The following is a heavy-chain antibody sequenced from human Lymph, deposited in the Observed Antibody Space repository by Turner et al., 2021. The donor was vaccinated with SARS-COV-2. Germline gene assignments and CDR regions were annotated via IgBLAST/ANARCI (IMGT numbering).Heavy chain of an antibody. CDR2: IYHSGST. CDR1: GASISTTYW. CDR3: AAGFDI. Sequence: QLQESGPGLVKPSGTLSLPCAVSGASISTTYWWTWVRQSPGKGLEWIGEIYHSGSTNYNPSLQSRVTISVDKSRNQFSLRLSSVTAADTAVYYCAAGFDIWGQGTRVIISS. J-gene: IGHJ3*02. V-gene: IGHV4-4*02.